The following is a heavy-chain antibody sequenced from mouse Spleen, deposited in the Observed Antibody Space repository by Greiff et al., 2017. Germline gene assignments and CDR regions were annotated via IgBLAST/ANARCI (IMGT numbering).Heavy chain of an antibody. Sequence: EVKLVESGGGLVKPGGSLKLSCAASGFTFSSYAMSWVRQTPEKRLEWVATISDGGSYTYYPDNVKGRFTISRDNAKNNLYLQMSHLKSEDTAMYYCARGPFTTVVATDWYFDVWGTGTTVTVSS. CDR2: ISDGGSYT. CDR3: ARGPFTTVVATDWYFDV. J-gene: IGHJ1*03. CDR1: GFTFSSYA. V-gene: IGHV5-4*03. D-gene: IGHD1-1*01.